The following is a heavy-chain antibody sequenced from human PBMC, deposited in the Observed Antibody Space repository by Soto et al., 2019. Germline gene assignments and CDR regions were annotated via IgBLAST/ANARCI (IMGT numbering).Heavy chain of an antibody. J-gene: IGHJ4*02. CDR3: ARHGRSGTLVDFYY. D-gene: IGHD3-10*01. V-gene: IGHV4-59*08. CDR1: GGSISSYY. CDR2: IYYSGST. Sequence: TSETLSLTCTVSGGSISSYYWSWIRQPPGKGLEWIAYIYYSGSTNYNPSLKSRVTISVDTSKNQFSLKLSSVTAADTAVYYCARHGRSGTLVDFYYWGQGTLVTVSS.